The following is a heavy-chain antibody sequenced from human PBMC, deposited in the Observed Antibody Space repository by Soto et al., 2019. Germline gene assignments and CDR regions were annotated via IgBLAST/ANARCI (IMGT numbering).Heavy chain of an antibody. V-gene: IGHV1-2*02. CDR3: GRGRSGELVIFY. J-gene: IGHJ4*02. CDR2: ISPQTGGT. Sequence: WASVKVSCKGSGYTFTGYYIHWVRQTPGQGPEWMGGISPQTGGTKYAQKYQGRVTMTRDTSITTVYMELSNLSPDDTAVYYCGRGRSGELVIFYWGQGTLVTVSS. CDR1: GYTFTGYY. D-gene: IGHD1-26*01.